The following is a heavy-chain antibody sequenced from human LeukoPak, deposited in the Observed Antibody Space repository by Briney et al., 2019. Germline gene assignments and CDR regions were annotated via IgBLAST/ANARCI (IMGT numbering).Heavy chain of an antibody. CDR2: IKQDGSEK. J-gene: IGHJ6*04. CDR3: ARDLVVVPAAHYYYYYGMDV. V-gene: IGHV3-7*03. D-gene: IGHD2-2*01. CDR1: GSTFSSYW. Sequence: GGSLRLSCAASGSTFSSYWMSWVRQAPGKGLEWVANIKQDGSEKYYVDSVKGRFTISRDNAKNSLYLQMNSLRAEDTAVYYCARDLVVVPAAHYYYYYGMDVWGKGTTVTVSS.